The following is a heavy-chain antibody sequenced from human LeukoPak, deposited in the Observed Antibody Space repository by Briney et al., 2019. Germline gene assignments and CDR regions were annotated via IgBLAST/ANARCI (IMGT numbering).Heavy chain of an antibody. J-gene: IGHJ6*02. CDR3: ARSGLVVPAAMGGYYYYGMDV. V-gene: IGHV4-4*02. CDR1: GVSISSSNW. D-gene: IGHD2-2*01. CDR2: IYHSGST. Sequence: PSGTLSLTCAVSGVSISSSNWWSWVRQPPGKGLEWIGEIYHSGSTNYNPSLKSRVTISVDKSKDQFSLKLSSVTAADTAVYYCARSGLVVPAAMGGYYYYGMDVWGQGTTVTVSS.